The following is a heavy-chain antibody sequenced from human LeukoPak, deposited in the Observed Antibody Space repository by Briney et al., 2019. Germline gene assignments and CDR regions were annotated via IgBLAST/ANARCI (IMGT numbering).Heavy chain of an antibody. D-gene: IGHD2-21*02. V-gene: IGHV3-7*01. CDR3: ARGLVVVTAIPDY. Sequence: GGSLRLSCAASGFTFSSYWMSWVRQAPGKGLEWVANIEQDGSEKYYVDSVKGRFTISRDNAKNSLYLQMNSLRAEDTAVYYCARGLVVVTAIPDYWGQGTLVTVSS. J-gene: IGHJ4*02. CDR2: IEQDGSEK. CDR1: GFTFSSYW.